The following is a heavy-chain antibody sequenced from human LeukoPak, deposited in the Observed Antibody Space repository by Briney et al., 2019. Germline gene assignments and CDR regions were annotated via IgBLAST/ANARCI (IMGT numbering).Heavy chain of an antibody. Sequence: SGTLSPTCRVSGVSISSGSNYWGWIRQPPGKTLEWIGSIYSSGSTYYNSSLKSRVIILIDTAKNHFSLNLSSVTAADTAVYYCARSDGYGLVGIWGQGTMVTVSS. CDR3: ARSDGYGLVGI. J-gene: IGHJ3*02. CDR2: IYSSGST. D-gene: IGHD3-10*01. CDR1: GVSISSGSNY. V-gene: IGHV4-39*07.